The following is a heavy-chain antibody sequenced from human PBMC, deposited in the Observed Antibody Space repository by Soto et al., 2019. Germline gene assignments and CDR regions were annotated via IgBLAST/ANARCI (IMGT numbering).Heavy chain of an antibody. V-gene: IGHV4-31*03. D-gene: IGHD3-16*02. Sequence: PSETLSLTCTVSGGSISSGGYYWSWIRQHPGKGLEWIGYIYYSGSTYYNPSLKSRVTISVDTSKNQFSLKLSSVTAADTAVYYCARDRGSYRYEFDYWGQGTLVTVSS. J-gene: IGHJ4*02. CDR1: GGSISSGGYY. CDR3: ARDRGSYRYEFDY. CDR2: IYYSGST.